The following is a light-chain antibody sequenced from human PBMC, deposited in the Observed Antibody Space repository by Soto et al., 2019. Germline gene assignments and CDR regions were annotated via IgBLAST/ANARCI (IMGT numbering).Light chain of an antibody. CDR1: QGISCT. Sequence: AIQLTHSPSSLSASVGDRVTITSRASQGISCTLALYKQKPGKAPILLIYDASGLQRGVPSRFSGSGSGPDFTLTISSLQPEECETSDCQRFNSYPHSLTFGQGTRLDSK. J-gene: IGKJ5*01. CDR2: DAS. V-gene: IGKV1-13*02. CDR3: QRFNSYPHSLT.